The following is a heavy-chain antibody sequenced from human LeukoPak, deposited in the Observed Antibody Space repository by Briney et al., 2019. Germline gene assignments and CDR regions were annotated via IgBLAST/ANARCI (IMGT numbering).Heavy chain of an antibody. J-gene: IGHJ3*02. V-gene: IGHV3-23*01. CDR3: ARESGNTFNNPFDM. Sequence: GGSLRLSCAASGFTFDSYDMAWVRQAPGKGLEWVSGIGGSGRSIYYADSVKGRFTISRDNSKNALYLQMNSLRAEDTALYYCARESGNTFNNPFDMWGQGTMVIVSS. CDR1: GFTFDSYD. D-gene: IGHD2/OR15-2a*01. CDR2: IGGSGRSI.